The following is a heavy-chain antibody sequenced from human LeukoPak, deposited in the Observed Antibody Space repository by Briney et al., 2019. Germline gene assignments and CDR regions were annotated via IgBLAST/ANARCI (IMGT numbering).Heavy chain of an antibody. CDR3: ARVLNFSRGTVTPLSNWYFDL. CDR2: IGSAGDT. Sequence: GGSLRLSCAASGSTFSSYDMHWVRQATGKGLEWVSAIGSAGDTYYPDSVKGRFTISRENARNSFYLQMNSLRAGDTAVYYCARVLNFSRGTVTPLSNWYFDLWGRGTLVTVS. J-gene: IGHJ2*01. V-gene: IGHV3-13*04. CDR1: GSTFSSYD. D-gene: IGHD4-17*01.